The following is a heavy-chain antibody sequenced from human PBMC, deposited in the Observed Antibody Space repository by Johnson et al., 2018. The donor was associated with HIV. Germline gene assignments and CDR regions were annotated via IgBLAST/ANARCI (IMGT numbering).Heavy chain of an antibody. CDR3: ARDTAMVHDAFDI. CDR1: GLTFSSYG. V-gene: IGHV3-30*03. CDR2: ISYDGSNK. J-gene: IGHJ3*02. D-gene: IGHD5-18*01. Sequence: QEQLVESGGGVVQPGRSLRLSCAASGLTFSSYGMHWVRQAPGKGLEWVAVISYDGSNKYYADSVKGRFTISRDNSKNTLYLQMNSLRAEDTAVYYCARDTAMVHDAFDIWGQGTMVTVSS.